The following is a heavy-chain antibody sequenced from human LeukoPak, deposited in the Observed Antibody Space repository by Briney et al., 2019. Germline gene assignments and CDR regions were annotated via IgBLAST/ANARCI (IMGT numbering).Heavy chain of an antibody. V-gene: IGHV4-59*01. Sequence: WETLSLTCTVSGGSISSYYWSWIRQPPGKGLEWIGYIYDSGSTNYNPSLKSRVSISVDTSKNQFSLRLNSVTAADTAVYYCARGDSTGGDGYNYPTYYSFYMDVWGKGTSVTVSS. CDR3: ARGDSTGGDGYNYPTYYSFYMDV. D-gene: IGHD5-24*01. CDR2: IYDSGST. J-gene: IGHJ6*03. CDR1: GGSISSYY.